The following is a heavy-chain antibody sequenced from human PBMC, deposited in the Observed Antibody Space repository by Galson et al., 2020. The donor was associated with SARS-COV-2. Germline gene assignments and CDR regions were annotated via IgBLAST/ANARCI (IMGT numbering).Heavy chain of an antibody. Sequence: GESLKISCAASGFTFSSYSMNWVRQAPGKGLEWVSYISSTSSIIKYADSVKGRFTISRDNGKNSLYLQMNSLRDKDTAVYYCARDPYGGGFDYWGQGTLVTVSS. J-gene: IGHJ4*02. CDR3: ARDPYGGGFDY. D-gene: IGHD4-17*01. V-gene: IGHV3-48*02. CDR2: ISSTSSII. CDR1: GFTFSSYS.